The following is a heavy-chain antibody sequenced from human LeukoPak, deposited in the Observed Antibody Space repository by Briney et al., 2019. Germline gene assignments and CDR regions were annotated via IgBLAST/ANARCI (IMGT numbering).Heavy chain of an antibody. J-gene: IGHJ4*02. Sequence: ASVKVSCKASGYTFTSYDINWVRQATGQGLEWMGWMNPNSGNTGYAQKFQGRVTMTRNTSISTAYMELSSLRSEDTAVYYCARRLGSNYYGSGSFGYWGQGALVTVSS. CDR1: GYTFTSYD. CDR2: MNPNSGNT. D-gene: IGHD3-10*01. V-gene: IGHV1-8*01. CDR3: ARRLGSNYYGSGSFGY.